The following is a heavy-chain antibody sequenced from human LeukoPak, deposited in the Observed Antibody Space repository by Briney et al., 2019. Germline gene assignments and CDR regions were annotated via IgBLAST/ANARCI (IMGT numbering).Heavy chain of an antibody. CDR3: ARGAARPIYYYYMDV. CDR1: GYTFTGYY. D-gene: IGHD6-6*01. CDR2: VTPNSGGT. V-gene: IGHV1-2*02. J-gene: IGHJ6*03. Sequence: ASVNVSCKASGYTFTGYYIHWVRQAPGQGLEWMGWVTPNSGGTNYAQKFQGRVTMTRDTSISTAYMELSRLRSDDTAVYYCARGAARPIYYYYMDVWGKGTTVTVSS.